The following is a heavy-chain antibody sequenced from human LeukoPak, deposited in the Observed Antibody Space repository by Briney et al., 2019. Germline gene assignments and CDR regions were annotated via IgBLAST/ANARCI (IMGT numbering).Heavy chain of an antibody. CDR1: GFILSDYN. J-gene: IGHJ4*02. CDR3: SRDISATTRAYDY. CDR2: ISISGTYI. Sequence: GSLRLSCAASGFILSDYNMNWVRRAPGKGLEWVSFISISGTYITYADSVKGRFTISRENAKNSLYLQMNSLRAEDTAVYYCSRDISATTRAYDYWGQGTLVTVSS. V-gene: IGHV3-21*01. D-gene: IGHD1-26*01.